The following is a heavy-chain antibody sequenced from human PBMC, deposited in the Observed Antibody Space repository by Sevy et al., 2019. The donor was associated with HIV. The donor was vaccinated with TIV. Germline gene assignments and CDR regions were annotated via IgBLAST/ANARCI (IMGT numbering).Heavy chain of an antibody. D-gene: IGHD3-22*01. J-gene: IGHJ4*02. CDR3: ARDQGVTRIVVVTYYFDY. V-gene: IGHV3-30-3*01. Sequence: GGSLRLSCAASGFTFSSYAMHWVRQAPGKGLEWVAVISYDGSNKYYADSVKGRFTISRDNTKNALYLQMNSLRAEDMAVYYCARDQGVTRIVVVTYYFDYWGQGTLVTVSS. CDR2: ISYDGSNK. CDR1: GFTFSSYA.